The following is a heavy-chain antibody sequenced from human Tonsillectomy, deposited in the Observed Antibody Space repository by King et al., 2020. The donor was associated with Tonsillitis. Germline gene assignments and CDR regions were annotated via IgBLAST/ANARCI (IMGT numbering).Heavy chain of an antibody. V-gene: IGHV3-23*04. CDR3: AKDHFGLRGSSWFDYYYGMDV. D-gene: IGHD6-13*01. J-gene: IGHJ6*02. CDR2: ISGSGGST. Sequence: VQLVESGGGLVQPGGSLRLSCAASGFTFSSYAMSWVRQAPGKGLEWVSAISGSGGSTYYADSVKGRFTISRDNSKNTLYLQMNSLRAEDTAVYYCAKDHFGLRGSSWFDYYYGMDVWGQGTTVTVSS. CDR1: GFTFSSYA.